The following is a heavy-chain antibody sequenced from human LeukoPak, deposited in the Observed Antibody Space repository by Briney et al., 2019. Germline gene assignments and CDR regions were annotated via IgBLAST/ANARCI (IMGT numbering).Heavy chain of an antibody. D-gene: IGHD3-10*01. V-gene: IGHV4-38-2*02. J-gene: IGHJ4*02. Sequence: PSETLSLTCTVSGYSISSGYYWGWIRQPPGKGLEWIGYIYYSGSTYYNPSLKSRVTISVDTSKNQFSLKLSSVTAADTAVYYCARSGEEGSGNPPFDYWGQGTLVTVSS. CDR2: IYYSGST. CDR1: GYSISSGYY. CDR3: ARSGEEGSGNPPFDY.